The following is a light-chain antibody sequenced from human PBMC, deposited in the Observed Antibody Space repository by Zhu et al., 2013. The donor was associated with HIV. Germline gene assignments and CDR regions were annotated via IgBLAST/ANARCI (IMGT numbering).Light chain of an antibody. CDR1: QGISTY. CDR2: AAS. V-gene: IGKV1-9*01. J-gene: IGKJ4*01. CDR3: QQYSNWPPLT. Sequence: DIQLTQSPSFLSASVGDRVTITCWASQGISTYLAWFQQKPGKAPNLLIYAASTLQSGVPSRFSGSGSGTEFTLTISSLQPEDFAVYYCQQYSNWPPLTFGGGPGWRSN.